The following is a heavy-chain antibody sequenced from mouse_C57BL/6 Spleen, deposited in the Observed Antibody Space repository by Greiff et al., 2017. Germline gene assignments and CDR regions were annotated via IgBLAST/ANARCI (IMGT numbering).Heavy chain of an antibody. V-gene: IGHV1-9*01. J-gene: IGHJ4*01. CDR3: ARDTTVVASDYYAMDY. D-gene: IGHD1-1*01. CDR2: ILPGSGST. Sequence: QVQLQQSGAELMKPGASVKLSCKATGYTFTGYWIEWVKQRPGHGLEWIGEILPGSGSTNYNEKFKGKATFTADTSSNTAYMQLSSLTTEDSAIYDCARDTTVVASDYYAMDYWGQGTSVTVSS. CDR1: GYTFTGYW.